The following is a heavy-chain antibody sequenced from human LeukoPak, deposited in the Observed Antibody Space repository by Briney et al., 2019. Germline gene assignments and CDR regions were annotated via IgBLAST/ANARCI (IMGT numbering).Heavy chain of an antibody. CDR2: ISSSSSYI. J-gene: IGHJ6*02. D-gene: IGHD3-10*01. CDR1: GFTFGDYA. V-gene: IGHV3-21*01. CDR3: ARVWNQYHYGSGSPDEGGMDV. Sequence: PGRSLRLSCAASGFTFGDYAMHWVRQAPGKGLEWVSSISSSSSYIYYADSVKGRFTISRDNAKNSLYLQMNSLRAEDTAVYYCARVWNQYHYGSGSPDEGGMDVWGQGTTVTVSS.